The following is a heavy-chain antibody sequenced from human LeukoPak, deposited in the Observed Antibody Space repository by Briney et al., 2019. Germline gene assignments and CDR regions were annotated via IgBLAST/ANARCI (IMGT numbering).Heavy chain of an antibody. J-gene: IGHJ4*02. CDR2: ISFDGSNK. CDR1: GFTFSSYG. CDR3: TKGGGTGYSSSWYSH. Sequence: GGSLRLSCAASGFTFSSYGMHWVRQAPGKGLEWVTVISFDGSNKFYADSVKGRFTISRDNSKNTLYLQMNSLRAEDTAVYYCTKGGGTGYSSSWYSHWGQGTLVTVSS. D-gene: IGHD6-13*01. V-gene: IGHV3-30*18.